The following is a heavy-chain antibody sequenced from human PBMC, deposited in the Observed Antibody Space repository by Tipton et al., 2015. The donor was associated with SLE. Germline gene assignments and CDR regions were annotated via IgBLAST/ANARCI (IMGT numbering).Heavy chain of an antibody. D-gene: IGHD2-2*01. Sequence: TLSLTCTVSGGSISSYYWSWIRQPPGKGLEWIGYIYTSGSTNYNPSLKSRVTISVDTSKNHFSRKLSSVTAADTAVYYCATFMPVRGYWYFDLWGRGTLVTVSS. CDR2: IYTSGST. CDR1: GGSISSYY. CDR3: ATFMPVRGYWYFDL. J-gene: IGHJ2*01. V-gene: IGHV4-4*09.